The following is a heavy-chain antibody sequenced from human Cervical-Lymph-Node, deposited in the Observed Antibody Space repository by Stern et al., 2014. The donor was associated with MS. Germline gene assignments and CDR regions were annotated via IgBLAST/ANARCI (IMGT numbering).Heavy chain of an antibody. Sequence: VHLVESGGGVVQPGRSLRLSCSGSDFSFRTFVMHWVRQAPGKGLEWVAVVQYDGSTKSYEKSVNGRFTISRDNSKNILYMQMNSLRAEDTAVYYCARGAFGLGSDYTHFYGLDVWGRGTTVTV. V-gene: IGHV3-33*01. CDR2: VQYDGSTK. CDR1: DFSFRTFV. J-gene: IGHJ6*02. CDR3: ARGAFGLGSDYTHFYGLDV. D-gene: IGHD3-10*01.